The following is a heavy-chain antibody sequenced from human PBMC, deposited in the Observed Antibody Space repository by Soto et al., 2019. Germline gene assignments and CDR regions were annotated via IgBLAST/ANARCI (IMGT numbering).Heavy chain of an antibody. CDR2: IVVGSGHT. V-gene: IGHV1-58*02. CDR3: AACSVGYCSGGSCYDY. Sequence: QMQLVQSGPEVKKPGTSVKVSCKASGSTFTSSAMQWVRQARGQRLEWIGWIVVGSGHTNYAQKFQERVTITRDVPTSTAYMGLSSLCSEDTAVYYCAACSVGYCSGGSCYDYWGQGTLVTVSS. D-gene: IGHD2-15*01. CDR1: GSTFTSSA. J-gene: IGHJ4*02.